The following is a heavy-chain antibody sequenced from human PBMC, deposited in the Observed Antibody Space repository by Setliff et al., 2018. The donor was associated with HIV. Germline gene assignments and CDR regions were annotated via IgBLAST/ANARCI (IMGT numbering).Heavy chain of an antibody. J-gene: IGHJ4*02. CDR3: ARAYGSGYSSGGVGAGVDY. CDR1: GHTFTTYY. CDR2: INPNSGGT. V-gene: IGHV1-2*04. Sequence: ASVKVSCKASGHTFTTYYMHWVRQAPGQGLEWMGWINPNSGGTNYAQKFQGWVTMTRDTSISTAYMELSRLRSDDTAAYYCARAYGSGYSSGGVGAGVDYWGQGTLVTVSS. D-gene: IGHD6-19*01.